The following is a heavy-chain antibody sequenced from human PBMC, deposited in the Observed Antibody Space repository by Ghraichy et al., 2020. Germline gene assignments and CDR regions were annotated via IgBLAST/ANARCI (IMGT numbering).Heavy chain of an antibody. V-gene: IGHV3-23*01. D-gene: IGHD2-2*01. CDR2: ISGSGGST. CDR3: AKDLVPAAYYYYYYGMDV. Sequence: GSLRLSCAASGFTFSSYAMSWVRQAPGKGLEWVSAISGSGGSTYYADSVKGRFTISRDNSKNTLYLQMNSLRAEDTAVYYCAKDLVPAAYYYYYYGMDVWGQGTTVTVSS. CDR1: GFTFSSYA. J-gene: IGHJ6*02.